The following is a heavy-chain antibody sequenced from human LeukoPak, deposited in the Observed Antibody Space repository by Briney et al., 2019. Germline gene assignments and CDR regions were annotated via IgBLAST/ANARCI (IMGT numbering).Heavy chain of an antibody. CDR2: IYYSGGT. D-gene: IGHD7-27*01. CDR1: GGSISSYY. J-gene: IGHJ2*01. CDR3: ARPNLGREGYWYFDL. V-gene: IGHV4-59*08. Sequence: SETLSLTCTVSGGSISSYYWSWIRQPPGKGLEWIGYIYYSGGTNYNPSLKSRVTISVDTSKNQFSLKLSSVTAADTAVYYCARPNLGREGYWYFDLWGRGTLVTVSS.